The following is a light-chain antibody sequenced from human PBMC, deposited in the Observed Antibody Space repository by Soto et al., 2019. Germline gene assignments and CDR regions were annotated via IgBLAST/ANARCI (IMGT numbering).Light chain of an antibody. CDR1: SSNIGAGYD. CDR2: GGS. Sequence: QSVLTRPPSVSGAPGQRVTISCTGSSSNIGAGYDVHWYQHQPGTAPKLLIYGGSSRPPGVPDRFSGSKSGTSASLAITGLQAEDEADYYCQSYDRSLSGTVFGTGTKVTVL. V-gene: IGLV1-40*01. CDR3: QSYDRSLSGTV. J-gene: IGLJ1*01.